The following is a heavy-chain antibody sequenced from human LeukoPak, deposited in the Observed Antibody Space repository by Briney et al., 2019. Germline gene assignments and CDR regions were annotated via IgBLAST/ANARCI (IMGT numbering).Heavy chain of an antibody. CDR3: ARDRYVVVPAAMGPLNYYYYGMDV. D-gene: IGHD2-2*01. V-gene: IGHV3-48*03. J-gene: IGHJ6*04. CDR1: GFTFSSYE. Sequence: GGSLRHSCAASGFTFSSYEMNWVRQAPGKGLEWVSYISSSGSTIYYADSVKGRFTISRGNAKNSLYLQMNSLRAEDTAVYYCARDRYVVVPAAMGPLNYYYYGMDVWGKGTTVTVSS. CDR2: ISSSGSTI.